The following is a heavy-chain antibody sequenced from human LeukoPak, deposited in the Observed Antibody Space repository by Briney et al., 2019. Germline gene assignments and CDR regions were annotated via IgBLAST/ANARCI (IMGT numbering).Heavy chain of an antibody. J-gene: IGHJ6*02. CDR3: ARDVFGAQFYYATNYYYYGMDV. CDR1: GYTFTGYY. V-gene: IGHV1-2*02. D-gene: IGHD3-10*01. CDR2: INPNSGAT. Sequence: ASVKVSCKASGYTFTGYYFHWVRQAPGQGLEWVGWINPNSGATNYAQKFKGRVTMTRDTSISTVYMELNRLTSDDTAVYYCARDVFGAQFYYATNYYYYGMDVWGRGTTVTVSS.